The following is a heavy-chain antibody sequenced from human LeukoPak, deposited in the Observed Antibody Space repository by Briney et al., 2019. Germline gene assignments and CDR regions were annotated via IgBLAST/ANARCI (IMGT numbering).Heavy chain of an antibody. J-gene: IGHJ4*02. CDR3: ARVPPGQYYDSSGYHYVYFPTFEY. D-gene: IGHD3-22*01. V-gene: IGHV1-18*01. CDR2: ISGYNGNT. CDR1: GYTFSNYG. Sequence: ASVKVSCKASGYTFSNYGISWVRQAPGQGLEWMGWISGYNGNTTYAQKLQGRITMTTDTSTSTAYMELRSLRSDDTAVYYCARVPPGQYYDSSGYHYVYFPTFEYWGQGTLVTVSS.